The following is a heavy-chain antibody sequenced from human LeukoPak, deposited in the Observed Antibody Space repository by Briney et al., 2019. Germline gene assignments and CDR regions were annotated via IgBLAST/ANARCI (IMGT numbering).Heavy chain of an antibody. V-gene: IGHV3-74*01. CDR2: INNDGSTT. J-gene: IGHJ6*03. D-gene: IGHD3-16*01. Sequence: GGSLRLSCAASRFSFRGYWMHWVRQAPGKGLEWVSRINNDGSTTSYAASVKGRSTISRDNAKNSLYLQMNSLRAEDTAVYYCAKDNSAGGKYYYYMDVWGKGTTATVSS. CDR3: AKDNSAGGKYYYYMDV. CDR1: RFSFRGYW.